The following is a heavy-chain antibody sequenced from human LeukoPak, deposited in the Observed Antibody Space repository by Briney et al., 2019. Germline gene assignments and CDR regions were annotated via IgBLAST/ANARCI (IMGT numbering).Heavy chain of an antibody. V-gene: IGHV1-2*02. Sequence: ASVKVSCKASGYTFTGYYMHWVRQAPGQGLEWMGWINPNSGGTNYAQKFQGRVTMTRDTSISTAYMELSRLRSDDTAVYYCAREYCSSTNCYDRYFDYWGQGTLVTVSS. CDR1: GYTFTGYY. CDR2: INPNSGGT. CDR3: AREYCSSTNCYDRYFDY. J-gene: IGHJ4*02. D-gene: IGHD2-2*01.